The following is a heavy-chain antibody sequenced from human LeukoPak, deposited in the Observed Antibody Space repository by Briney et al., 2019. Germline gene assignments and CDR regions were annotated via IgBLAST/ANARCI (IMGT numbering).Heavy chain of an antibody. J-gene: IGHJ2*01. V-gene: IGHV3-7*01. CDR3: ARATTHPYFGWYFDL. D-gene: IGHD3-9*01. Sequence: DLLKGRFTISRDNAKNSLYLQMNSLRAEDTAVYYCARATTHPYFGWYFDLWGRGTLVTVSS.